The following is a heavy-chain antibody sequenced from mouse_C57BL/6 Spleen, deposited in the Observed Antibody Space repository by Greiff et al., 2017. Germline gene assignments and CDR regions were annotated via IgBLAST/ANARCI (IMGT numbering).Heavy chain of an antibody. CDR2: ISYDGSN. V-gene: IGHV3-6*01. J-gene: IGHJ3*01. CDR1: GYSITSGYY. D-gene: IGHD1-1*01. CDR3: ARGGDYSWFAY. Sequence: EVPLVESGPGLVKPSQSLSLTCSVTGYSITSGYYWNWIRQFPGNKLEWMGYISYDGSNNYNPSLKNRISITRDTSKNLYFLKLNSVTPEDTATDNCARGGDYSWFAYWGQGTLVTVAA.